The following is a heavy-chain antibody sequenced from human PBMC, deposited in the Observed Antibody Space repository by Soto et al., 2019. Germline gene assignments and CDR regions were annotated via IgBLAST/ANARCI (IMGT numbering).Heavy chain of an antibody. D-gene: IGHD3-16*01. CDR2: IHNDGGT. V-gene: IGHV3-53*01. CDR1: GFTVITYY. J-gene: IGHJ5*02. CDR3: ARLALGP. Sequence: EVQLVESGGGLIQPGGSLRLSCAASGFTVITYYMSWVRQAPGKGLEWVSVIHNDGGTYYADSVEGRFTISRDISKNTLYLQMNSLRAEETAVYYCARLALGPWGQGTLVTVSS.